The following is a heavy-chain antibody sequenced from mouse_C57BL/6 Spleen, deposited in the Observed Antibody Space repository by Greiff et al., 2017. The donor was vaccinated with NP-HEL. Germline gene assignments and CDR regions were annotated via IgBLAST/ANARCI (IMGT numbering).Heavy chain of an antibody. CDR1: GYTFTSYW. CDR2: IDPSDSET. CDR3: ARGGDYDYDRDY. V-gene: IGHV1-52*01. Sequence: QVQLKQPGAELVRPGSSVKLSCKASGYTFTSYWMHWVKQRPIQGLEWIGNIDPSDSETHYNQKFKDKATLTVDKSSSTAYMQLSSLTSEDSAVYYCARGGDYDYDRDYWGQGTTLTVSS. D-gene: IGHD2-4*01. J-gene: IGHJ2*01.